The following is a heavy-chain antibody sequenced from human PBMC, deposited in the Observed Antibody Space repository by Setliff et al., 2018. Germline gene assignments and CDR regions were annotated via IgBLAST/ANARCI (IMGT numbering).Heavy chain of an antibody. CDR1: GGSFSGYY. CDR3: ARGGFFGYNADF. V-gene: IGHV4-34*01. CDR2: INHSGIT. Sequence: SETLSLTCAVYGGSFSGYYWTWIRQSPGRGLEWIGEINHSGITNYNPSLKSRLTITVNTSKNEFSLILASVAAADTAVYYCARGGFFGYNADFWGQGAQVTVSS. D-gene: IGHD3-3*01. J-gene: IGHJ4*02.